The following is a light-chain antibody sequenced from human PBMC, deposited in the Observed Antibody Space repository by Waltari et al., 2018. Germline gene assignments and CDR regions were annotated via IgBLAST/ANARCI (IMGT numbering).Light chain of an antibody. J-gene: IGKJ1*01. CDR1: QSIDDW. Sequence: DIQMTQSPSTLSASVGDTVTLTCRASQSIDDWLAWYQQKPGKAPNPLIYKASILERGVPSRFSGSGSGTEFTLTISGLQPDDFASYYCQQYNMYSAAFGQGTKVEIK. CDR3: QQYNMYSAA. CDR2: KAS. V-gene: IGKV1-5*03.